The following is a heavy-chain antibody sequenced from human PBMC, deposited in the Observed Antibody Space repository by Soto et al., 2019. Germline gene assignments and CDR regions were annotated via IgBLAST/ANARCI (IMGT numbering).Heavy chain of an antibody. CDR2: ISAYNGNT. CDR1: GYTFTSYG. CDR3: ARAGYYHSSGYRSDFDY. V-gene: IGHV1-18*01. Sequence: GASVKVSCKASGYTFTSYGISWVRQAPGQGLEWMGWISAYNGNTNYAQKLQGRVTMTTDTSTSTAYMELRSLRSDDTAVYYCARAGYYHSSGYRSDFDYWGEGTLVTVSS. D-gene: IGHD3-22*01. J-gene: IGHJ4*02.